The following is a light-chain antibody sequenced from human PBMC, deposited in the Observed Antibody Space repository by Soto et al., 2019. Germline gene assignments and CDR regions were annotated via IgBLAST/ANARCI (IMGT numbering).Light chain of an antibody. CDR3: QQRSNWPLT. J-gene: IGKJ4*01. CDR1: QSVSSY. Sequence: EIVWTQSPATLSLSPGERATLSCRASQSVSSYVAWYQSKPGQAPRLLMYDASNRVIGIPARFSGSGSGTDFTLTLSSLEPEDFAVYYCQQRSNWPLTFGGGTTVEI. V-gene: IGKV3-11*01. CDR2: DAS.